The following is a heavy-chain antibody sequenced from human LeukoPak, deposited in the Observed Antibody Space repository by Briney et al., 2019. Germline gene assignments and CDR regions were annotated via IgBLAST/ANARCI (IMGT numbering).Heavy chain of an antibody. D-gene: IGHD3-10*01. V-gene: IGHV3-23*01. CDR3: ARDYGYYFDY. CDR1: GFTFSNYG. CDR2: ISGSGSAT. J-gene: IGHJ4*02. Sequence: GGSLRLSCAASGFTFSNYGMSWVRQAPGKGLEWVSTISGSGSATYNAGSVKGRFTTSRDNSNNTLYLQMNSLRAEDTAVYYCARDYGYYFDYWGQGTLVTVSS.